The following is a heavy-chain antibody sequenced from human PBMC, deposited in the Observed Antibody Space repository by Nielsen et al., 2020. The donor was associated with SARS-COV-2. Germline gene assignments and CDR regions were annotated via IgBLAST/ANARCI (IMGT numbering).Heavy chain of an antibody. J-gene: IGHJ2*01. CDR1: GFTFDDYG. V-gene: IGHV3-20*04. Sequence: GGSLRLSCAASGFTFDDYGMSWVRQAPGKGLEWVSGINWNGGSTGYADSVKGRFTISRDNAKNSLYLQMNSLRAEDTALYYCARDGYSSSWDPNGHWYFDLWGRGTLVTVSS. D-gene: IGHD6-13*01. CDR3: ARDGYSSSWDPNGHWYFDL. CDR2: INWNGGST.